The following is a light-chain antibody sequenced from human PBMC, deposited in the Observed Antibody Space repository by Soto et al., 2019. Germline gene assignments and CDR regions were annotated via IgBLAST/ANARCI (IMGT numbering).Light chain of an antibody. V-gene: IGKV3-15*01. CDR2: GAS. Sequence: EIVMTQSPSTLSVSPWERSTLSSVASQSVNSNLAWYQQKPGQAPRLLIYGASTRATGIPARFSGSGSGTEFTLTISSLQSEDFAVYYCQQYNNWPPWTFGQGTKVDIK. CDR3: QQYNNWPPWT. J-gene: IGKJ1*01. CDR1: QSVNSN.